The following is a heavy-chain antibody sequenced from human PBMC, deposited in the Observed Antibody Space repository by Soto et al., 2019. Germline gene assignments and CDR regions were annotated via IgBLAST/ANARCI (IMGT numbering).Heavy chain of an antibody. Sequence: EVQLLESGGSLVQPGGSLRLSCEDSGFSFSDYAMTWVRQAPGKGLEWVSLLGAGGGARNYADSVKGRFTISRDNSKNTVFLLMNSLRPEDTAIYYCARIRSTVTVRSYFDYWGQGTLVTVSS. D-gene: IGHD2-21*02. CDR3: ARIRSTVTVRSYFDY. V-gene: IGHV3-23*01. CDR2: LGAGGGAR. CDR1: GFSFSDYA. J-gene: IGHJ4*02.